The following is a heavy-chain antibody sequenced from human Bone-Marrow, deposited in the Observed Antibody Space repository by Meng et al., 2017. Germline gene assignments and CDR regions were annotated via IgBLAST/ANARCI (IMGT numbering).Heavy chain of an antibody. J-gene: IGHJ6*02. V-gene: IGHV1-2*02. Sequence: ASVKVSCKASGYTFTDYYIHWVRQAPGQGLEWMGWVNPIDGHTKYAQKFQGRVTMTRDTSIATAYMNLSRLRSDDSAVYYCAREGYSINYYYGMDVWGQGTTVTVSS. CDR3: AREGYSINYYYGMDV. D-gene: IGHD5-18*01. CDR1: GYTFTDYY. CDR2: VNPIDGHT.